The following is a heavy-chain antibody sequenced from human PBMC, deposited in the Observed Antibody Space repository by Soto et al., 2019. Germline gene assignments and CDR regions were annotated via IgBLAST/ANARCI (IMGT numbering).Heavy chain of an antibody. D-gene: IGHD3-9*01. CDR3: TRAGEYYDILTGYRYYGMDV. Sequence: GSLRLSCTASGFTFGDYAMSWFRQAPGKGLEWVGFIRSKAYGGTTEYAASVKGRFTISRDDSKSIAYLQMNSLKTEDTAVYYCTRAGEYYDILTGYRYYGMDVWGQGTTVTVSS. CDR2: IRSKAYGGTT. CDR1: GFTFGDYA. J-gene: IGHJ6*02. V-gene: IGHV3-49*03.